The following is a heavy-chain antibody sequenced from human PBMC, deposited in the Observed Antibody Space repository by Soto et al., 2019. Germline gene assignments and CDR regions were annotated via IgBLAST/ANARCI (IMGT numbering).Heavy chain of an antibody. J-gene: IGHJ4*02. D-gene: IGHD3-16*02. CDR1: GFTFSSYG. CDR3: AKDSDWGSYRYTSLDY. Sequence: GGSLRLSCAASGFTFSSYGMHWVRQAPGKGLEWVAVISYDGSNKYYADSVKGRFTISRDNSKNTLYLQMNSLRAEDTAVYYCAKDSDWGSYRYTSLDYWGQGTLVTVSS. CDR2: ISYDGSNK. V-gene: IGHV3-30*18.